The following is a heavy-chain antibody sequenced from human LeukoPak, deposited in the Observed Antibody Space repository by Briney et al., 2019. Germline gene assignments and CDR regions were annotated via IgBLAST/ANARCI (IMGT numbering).Heavy chain of an antibody. D-gene: IGHD2-15*01. J-gene: IGHJ6*02. V-gene: IGHV3-13*01. CDR1: GFTFSSYD. Sequence: PGGSLRLSCAASGFTFSSYDMHWVRQATGKGLEWVSAIGTAGDTYYPGSVKGRFTISRENAKNSLYLQMNSPRAGDTAVYYCARVRGGYCSGGSCYRYYYYGMDVWGQGTTVTVSS. CDR2: IGTAGDT. CDR3: ARVRGGYCSGGSCYRYYYYGMDV.